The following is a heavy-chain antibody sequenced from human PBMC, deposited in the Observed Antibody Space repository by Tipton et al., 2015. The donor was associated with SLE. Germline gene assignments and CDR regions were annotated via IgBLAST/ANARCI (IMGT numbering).Heavy chain of an antibody. J-gene: IGHJ6*02. V-gene: IGHV3-53*01. CDR3: ARVSPYYYGMDV. CDR2: IYSGGYT. CDR1: GFTVSSNY. Sequence: SLRLSCAASGFTVSSNYMSWVRQAPGKGLEWVSVIYSGGYTYYADSVKGRFTISRDNSKNTLYLQMNSLRAEDTAVYYCARVSPYYYGMDVWGQGTTVTVSS.